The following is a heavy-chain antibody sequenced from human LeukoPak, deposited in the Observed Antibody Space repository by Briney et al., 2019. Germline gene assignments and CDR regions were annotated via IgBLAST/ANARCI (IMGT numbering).Heavy chain of an antibody. CDR1: GYSISSGYY. Sequence: ETLSLTCTVSGYSISSGYYWGWIRQPPGKGLEWVSAISGSGGSTYYADSVKGRFTISRDNSKNTLYLQMNSLRAEDTAVYYCAKAGGQQLVRFDYWGQGTLVTVSS. D-gene: IGHD6-13*01. CDR3: AKAGGQQLVRFDY. CDR2: ISGSGGST. V-gene: IGHV3-23*01. J-gene: IGHJ4*02.